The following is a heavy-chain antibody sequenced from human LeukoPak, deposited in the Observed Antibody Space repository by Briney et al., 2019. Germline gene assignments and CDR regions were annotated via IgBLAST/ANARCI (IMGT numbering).Heavy chain of an antibody. V-gene: IGHV3-64*01. CDR2: ISSNGGSA. J-gene: IGHJ3*02. D-gene: IGHD2-2*01. Sequence: PGGSLRLSCAASGFTFSSYAMYWVRQAPGRGLEYVPAISSNGGSAYYANSVKGRFAISRDNSKNTLYLQMGSLRAEDMAVYYCARDRCSSSSCLNAFDIWGQGTMVTVSS. CDR3: ARDRCSSSSCLNAFDI. CDR1: GFTFSSYA.